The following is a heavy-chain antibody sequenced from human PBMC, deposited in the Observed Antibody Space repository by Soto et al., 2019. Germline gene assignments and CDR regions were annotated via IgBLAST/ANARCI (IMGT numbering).Heavy chain of an antibody. V-gene: IGHV3-23*01. CDR2: ISGSGSRT. CDR1: GFTFNSYA. J-gene: IGHJ3*02. Sequence: EVQLLESGGGLVQPGGSLRLSCAASGFTFNSYAMSWVRQAPGKGLEWVSTISGSGSRTYYADSVKGRFTISRDNSKNTLYLQMDSLRAEDTALYHCAKKGPPRDAFDIWGQGTMVPVSS. CDR3: AKKGPPRDAFDI.